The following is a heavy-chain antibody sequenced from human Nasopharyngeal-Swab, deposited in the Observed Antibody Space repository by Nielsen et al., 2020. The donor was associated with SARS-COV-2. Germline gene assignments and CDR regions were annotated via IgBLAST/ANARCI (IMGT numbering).Heavy chain of an antibody. D-gene: IGHD3-3*01. Sequence: SETLSLTCAVYGGSISGYYWSWIRQPPGKGLEWMGEIHHSGSTDYNPSLKSRVTISVDTSKTQFSLKLSSVTAADTAVFYCARGPVRYDFWSGYYCGFDYWGQGTLVTVSS. V-gene: IGHV4-34*01. J-gene: IGHJ4*02. CDR1: GGSISGYY. CDR2: IHHSGST. CDR3: ARGPVRYDFWSGYYCGFDY.